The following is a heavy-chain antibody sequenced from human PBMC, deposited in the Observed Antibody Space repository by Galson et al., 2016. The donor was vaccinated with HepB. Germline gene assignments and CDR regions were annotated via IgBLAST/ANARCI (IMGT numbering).Heavy chain of an antibody. CDR1: GGTFSSYA. CDR2: IIPIYGTT. J-gene: IGHJ6*02. Sequence: SVKVSCKASGGTFSSYAISWVRQAPGQGLEWMGGIIPIYGTTNFAQKFQGRVTITADESMTTAYMELRSLRYDDTAVYYCVRGGLGVWGQGTTVTVSS. CDR3: VRGGLGV. V-gene: IGHV1-69*13. D-gene: IGHD7-27*01.